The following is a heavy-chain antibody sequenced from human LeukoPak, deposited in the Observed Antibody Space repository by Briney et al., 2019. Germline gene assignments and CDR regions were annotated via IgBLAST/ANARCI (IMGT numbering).Heavy chain of an antibody. V-gene: IGHV1-69*13. J-gene: IGHJ3*02. CDR3: ARDSLGSGPDEDAFDI. CDR2: IIPIFGTA. CDR1: GYTFTSYG. D-gene: IGHD3-10*01. Sequence: SVKVSCKASGYTFTSYGISWVRQAPGQGLEWMGGIIPIFGTANYAQKFQGRVTITADESTSTAYMELSSLKSEDTAVYYCARDSLGSGPDEDAFDIWGQGTMVTVSS.